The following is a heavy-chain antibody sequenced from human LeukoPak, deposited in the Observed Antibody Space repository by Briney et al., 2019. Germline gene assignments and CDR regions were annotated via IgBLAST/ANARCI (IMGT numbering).Heavy chain of an antibody. J-gene: IGHJ4*02. CDR3: ARGWPVAAF. CDR2: IKQEGSES. Sequence: GGSLRLSCAASGFTFGSYWMIWVRQAPGKGLEGVANIKQEGSESYYVGSVKGRFTMSRDNAKNSLYLQMNSLRAEDTAVYYCARGWPVAAFWGQGTLVTVSS. CDR1: GFTFGSYW. V-gene: IGHV3-7*01. D-gene: IGHD6-19*01.